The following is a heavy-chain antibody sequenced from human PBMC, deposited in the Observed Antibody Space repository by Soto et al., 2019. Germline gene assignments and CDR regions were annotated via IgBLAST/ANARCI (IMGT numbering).Heavy chain of an antibody. V-gene: IGHV3-74*01. Sequence: VGSLRLSCAASGFTFSSYWMHWVRQAPGKGLVWVSRINSDGSSTSYADSVKGRFTISRDNAKNTLYLQMNSLRAEDTAVYYCASEATVAPFDYWGQGTLLTVSS. CDR3: ASEATVAPFDY. D-gene: IGHD4-17*01. CDR1: GFTFSSYW. J-gene: IGHJ4*02. CDR2: INSDGSST.